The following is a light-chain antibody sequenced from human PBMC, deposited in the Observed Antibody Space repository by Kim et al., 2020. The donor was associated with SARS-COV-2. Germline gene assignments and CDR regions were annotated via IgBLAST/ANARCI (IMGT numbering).Light chain of an antibody. Sequence: LYPGERATLSCRASQSVSSYLAWYQQKPGQAPRLLIYDASNRATGIPARFSGSGSGTDFTLTISSLEPEDFAVYYCQQRSNWPPTFGQGTKVEIK. J-gene: IGKJ1*01. CDR1: QSVSSY. CDR3: QQRSNWPPT. V-gene: IGKV3-11*01. CDR2: DAS.